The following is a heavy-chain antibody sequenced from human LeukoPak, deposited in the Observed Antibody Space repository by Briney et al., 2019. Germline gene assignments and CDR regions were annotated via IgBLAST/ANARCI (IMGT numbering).Heavy chain of an antibody. D-gene: IGHD3-22*01. V-gene: IGHV3-64*02. CDR2: IRGNGGDT. Sequence: GGFLRLSCAASGFTFTAYAMYWVRQAPGKGLEYAAAIRGNGGDTHYADSVKGRFTISRDNAKTTLFVQRDSLRPEDMAVYYCARDRAAGLDYDPSGLDYWGQGTLVAVSS. CDR1: GFTFTAYA. J-gene: IGHJ4*02. CDR3: ARDRAAGLDYDPSGLDY.